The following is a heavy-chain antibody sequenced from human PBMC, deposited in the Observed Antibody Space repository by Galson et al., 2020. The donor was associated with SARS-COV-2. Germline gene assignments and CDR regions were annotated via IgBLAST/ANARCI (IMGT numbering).Heavy chain of an antibody. V-gene: IGHV4-39*01. CDR3: ARRVFTAYRLDY. CDR2: MSFTGDT. Sequence: SETLSLTCTVSGGSISSSGYYWAWIRQPPGKGLEWVGSMSFTGDTYYNAALSSRVSIDTSLNQVFLNMNSVTAADTAVYYCARRVFTAYRLDYWGQGILVTVSS. D-gene: IGHD3-16*01. CDR1: GGSISSSGYY. J-gene: IGHJ4*02.